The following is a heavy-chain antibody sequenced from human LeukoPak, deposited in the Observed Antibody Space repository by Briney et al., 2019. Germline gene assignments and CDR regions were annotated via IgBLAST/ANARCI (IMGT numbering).Heavy chain of an antibody. D-gene: IGHD3-10*02. V-gene: IGHV3-48*01. J-gene: IGHJ6*04. CDR1: GFTFSSYT. CDR3: AELGITMIGGV. CDR2: ISSSSFTI. Sequence: GGSLRLSCAASGFTFSSYTMNWVRQAPGKGLEWVSYISSSSFTIYYADSVKGRFTISRDNDKNSLYLQMNSLRAEDTAVYYCAELGITMIGGVWGKGTTVTISS.